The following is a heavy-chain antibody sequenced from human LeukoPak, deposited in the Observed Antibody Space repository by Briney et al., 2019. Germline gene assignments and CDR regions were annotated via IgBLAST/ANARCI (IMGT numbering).Heavy chain of an antibody. CDR1: GGSFSGYY. V-gene: IGHV4-34*01. Sequence: PSETLSLTCAVYGGSFSGYYWSWIRQPPEKGLEWIGEINHSGSTNYNPSLKSRVTISVDTSKNQFSLKLGSVTAADTAVYYCARVGIAVASPFFDYWGQGTLVTVSS. D-gene: IGHD6-19*01. CDR3: ARVGIAVASPFFDY. J-gene: IGHJ4*02. CDR2: INHSGST.